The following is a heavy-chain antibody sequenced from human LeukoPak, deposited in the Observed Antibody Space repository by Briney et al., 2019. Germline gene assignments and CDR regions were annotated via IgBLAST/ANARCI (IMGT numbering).Heavy chain of an antibody. J-gene: IGHJ4*02. CDR1: GFTFNKHG. CDR2: IRYDESKE. Sequence: GGSLRLSCAASGFTFNKHGMHWVRQAAGKGLEWVAFIRYDESKEYYADSVKGRFTISRDNSKNTVYLQMNSLRIEDTAVYYCAKDHYYASGRYSSEHFDSWGQGTLVTVSS. CDR3: AKDHYYASGRYSSEHFDS. D-gene: IGHD3-10*01. V-gene: IGHV3-30*02.